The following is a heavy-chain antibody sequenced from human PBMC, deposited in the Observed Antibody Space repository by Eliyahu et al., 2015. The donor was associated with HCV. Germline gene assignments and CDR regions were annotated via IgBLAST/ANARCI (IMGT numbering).Heavy chain of an antibody. D-gene: IGHD3-10*01. V-gene: IGHV3-15*01. CDR2: IXSKTDGGTT. J-gene: IGHJ6*03. Sequence: EVQLVESGGGLVKPGGSLRLXGAASGFTFXKAWMSWVRQAPGKGLEWIGRIXSKTDGGTTDYAAPVKGRFTISRDDSKSTLYLQMNSLKTEDTAVYYCTTGAPGGFDYYLDVWGQGTTVTVSS. CDR1: GFTFXKAW. CDR3: TTGAPGGFDYYLDV.